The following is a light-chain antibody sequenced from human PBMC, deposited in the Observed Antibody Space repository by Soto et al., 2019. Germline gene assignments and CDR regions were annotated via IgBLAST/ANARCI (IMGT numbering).Light chain of an antibody. Sequence: DIQMTQSPSTLSASVGDRVTITCRASQSISTWLAWYQQKPGKAPKLLIYDASSLERGVPSRFSGSGSGTEFTLTISELQPDDCGNYYCQLYNYYFGHGTKLEIK. CDR2: DAS. CDR3: QLYNYY. J-gene: IGKJ2*01. V-gene: IGKV1-5*01. CDR1: QSISTW.